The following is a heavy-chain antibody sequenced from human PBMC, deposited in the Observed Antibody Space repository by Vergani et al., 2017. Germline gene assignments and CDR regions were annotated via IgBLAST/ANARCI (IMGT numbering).Heavy chain of an antibody. CDR1: GYTFSNYY. J-gene: IGHJ4*02. D-gene: IGHD3-9*01. Sequence: QVQVVQSGAEVKKSGASVKVSCKTSGYTFSNYYMHWVRQAPGQGLEWMGIINPSGSHTNYAQKFQGRVTMTRDTSTSTVYMELSSLRSEDTAIYYCARGDYGILTGYRYWGQGPLVTVSA. V-gene: IGHV1-46*03. CDR2: INPSGSHT. CDR3: ARGDYGILTGYRY.